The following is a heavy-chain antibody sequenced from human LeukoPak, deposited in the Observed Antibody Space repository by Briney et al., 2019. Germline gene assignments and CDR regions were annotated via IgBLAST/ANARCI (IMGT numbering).Heavy chain of an antibody. V-gene: IGHV3-21*01. D-gene: IGHD6-19*01. CDR2: ISGSSVYI. CDR1: GFTFISYT. CDR3: ARVSVAGAVIDAFDI. Sequence: GGSLRLSCAASGFTFISYTMNWVRQAPGKGLEWVSSISGSSVYIYYADSVKGRFTISRDNAKNSLYLQMNSLRGEDKAVYYCARVSVAGAVIDAFDIWGQGTMVTVSS. J-gene: IGHJ3*02.